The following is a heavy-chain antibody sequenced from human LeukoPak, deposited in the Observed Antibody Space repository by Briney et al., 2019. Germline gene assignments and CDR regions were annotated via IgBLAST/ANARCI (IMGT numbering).Heavy chain of an antibody. CDR2: ISSGSSHI. CDR3: ARDFRTQLDGYSPPYHFDY. V-gene: IGHV3-21*01. CDR1: GFTFSSYS. Sequence: PGGSLRLSCAASGFTFSSYSMSWVRQAPGKGLEWVSSISSGSSHIYYADSVKGRFTISRGNAKNSLSLQMNTLGAEDTALYYCARDFRTQLDGYSPPYHFDYWGQGTLLTVST. D-gene: IGHD5-24*01. J-gene: IGHJ4*02.